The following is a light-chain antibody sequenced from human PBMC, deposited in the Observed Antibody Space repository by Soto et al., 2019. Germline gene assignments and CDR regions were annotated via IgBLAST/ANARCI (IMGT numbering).Light chain of an antibody. J-gene: IGKJ5*01. Sequence: EIVLTQSPGTLSLSPGERATLSCRASQSVSSSYLARYQQKPGQAPSLLIYGASRRATGIPDRFSGSGSGTDFTLTISRLEPEDFAVYYCQQYDSSPITFGQGTRREIK. CDR1: QSVSSSY. CDR3: QQYDSSPIT. CDR2: GAS. V-gene: IGKV3-20*01.